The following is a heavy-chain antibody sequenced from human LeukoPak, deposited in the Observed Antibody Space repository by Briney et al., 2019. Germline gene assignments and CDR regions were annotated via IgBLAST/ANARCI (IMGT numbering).Heavy chain of an antibody. CDR3: ARAPWFGGLFGYYGMDV. V-gene: IGHV3-53*01. D-gene: IGHD3-10*01. J-gene: IGHJ6*02. Sequence: GGSLRLSCAASGFTVSSNYMSWVRQAPGKGLEWVSVIYSGGSTYYADSVKGRFTISRDNSKNTLYLQMNSLRAEDTAVYYCARAPWFGGLFGYYGMDVWGQGTTVTVSS. CDR2: IYSGGST. CDR1: GFTVSSNY.